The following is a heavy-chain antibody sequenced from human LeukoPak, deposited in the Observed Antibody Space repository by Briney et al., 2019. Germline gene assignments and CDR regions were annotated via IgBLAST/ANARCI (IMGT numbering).Heavy chain of an antibody. CDR1: GGSISSYY. J-gene: IGHJ4*02. D-gene: IGHD6-19*01. CDR2: IYYSGST. CDR3: ARRPRPVHYFDY. Sequence: PSETLSLTCTVSGGSISSYYWTWIRQPPGKRLERIGYIYYSGSTNYNPSLKSRVSMSVDTSKNQISLKLGAVAAADTAVYYCARRPRPVHYFDYWGQGTLVTVSS. V-gene: IGHV4-59*08.